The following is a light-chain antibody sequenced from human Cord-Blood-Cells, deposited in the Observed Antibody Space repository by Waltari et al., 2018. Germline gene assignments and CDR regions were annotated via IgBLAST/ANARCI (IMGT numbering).Light chain of an antibody. J-gene: IGKJ2*03. CDR3: QQRSNWPRYS. CDR1: QSVSSY. Sequence: EIVLTQSPATLSLSPGERATLSCRASQSVSSYLAWYQQKPGQAPRLLIYDASNRATCIPARFSGSVSGTDFTLTIGSLEPEDFAVYYCQQRSNWPRYSFGQGTKLEIK. CDR2: DAS. V-gene: IGKV3-11*01.